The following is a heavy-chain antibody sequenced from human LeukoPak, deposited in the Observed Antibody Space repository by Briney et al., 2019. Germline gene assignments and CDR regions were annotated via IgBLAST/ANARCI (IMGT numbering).Heavy chain of an antibody. D-gene: IGHD6-6*01. CDR3: ARLHSSSPGDFDS. CDR2: TYYRSKWHN. V-gene: IGHV6-1*01. J-gene: IGHJ4*02. Sequence: SQTLSLTCAISGDTVSSNSAAWNWIRQSPSRGLEWPGRTYYRSKWHNDYAVAVKSRITINPNTSKNQFSLQLNSVTPEDTAVYYCARLHSSSPGDFDSWGQGTLVTVSS. CDR1: GDTVSSNSAA.